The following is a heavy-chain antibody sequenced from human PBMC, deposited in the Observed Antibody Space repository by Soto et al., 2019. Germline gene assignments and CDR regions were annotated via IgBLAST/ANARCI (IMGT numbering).Heavy chain of an antibody. V-gene: IGHV3-74*01. CDR3: ADSWLPTSY. Sequence: GGSLRLSCAASGFSFSHYWIHWVRQAPGKGLVWVSRISPDGITTTYADSVKGRFTISRDNAKSTLYLQMNSLTVEDGAVYYCADSWLPTSYWGPGTLVTVSS. J-gene: IGHJ4*02. CDR1: GFSFSHYW. D-gene: IGHD3-10*01. CDR2: ISPDGITT.